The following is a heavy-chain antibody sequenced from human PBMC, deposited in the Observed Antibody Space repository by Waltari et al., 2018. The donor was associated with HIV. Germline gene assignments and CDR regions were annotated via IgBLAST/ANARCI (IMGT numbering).Heavy chain of an antibody. Sequence: EVQLVESGGGLVQPGGSLRPSCAASGFPFSRYSMNWVRQAPGKGLEWVSYISSTSNTIYYADSVKGRFTVSRDNAKNSLSLQMNSLRAEDTAVYFCAKEVVALPHYYYYGLDVWGQGTTVTVSS. CDR2: ISSTSNTI. CDR3: AKEVVALPHYYYYGLDV. V-gene: IGHV3-48*04. CDR1: GFPFSRYS. D-gene: IGHD2-15*01. J-gene: IGHJ6*02.